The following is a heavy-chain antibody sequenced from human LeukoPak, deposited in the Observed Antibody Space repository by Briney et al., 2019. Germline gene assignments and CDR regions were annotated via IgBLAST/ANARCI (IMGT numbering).Heavy chain of an antibody. V-gene: IGHV4-59*02. D-gene: IGHD4/OR15-4a*01. CDR2: IYNSGIT. CDR3: ARDHLPAGAPGYYMDV. CDR1: GGSVSSHF. Sequence: SETLSLTCTVSGGSVSSHFWSWIRQPPGKGLEWIGYIYNSGITNYNPSLKSRVTMPVDTSKNQFSLMLRSVTAAATAVYYCARDHLPAGAPGYYMDVWGKGTTVTVSS. J-gene: IGHJ6*03.